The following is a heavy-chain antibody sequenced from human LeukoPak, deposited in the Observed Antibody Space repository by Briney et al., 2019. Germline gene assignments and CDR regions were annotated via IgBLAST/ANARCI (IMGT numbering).Heavy chain of an antibody. CDR3: AREGTAMALDY. J-gene: IGHJ4*02. Sequence: GASVKVSCKASGYTFTGYYMHWVRQAPGQGLEWMGWINPNSGGTNYAQKFQGRVTMTTDTSTSTAYMELRSLRSDDTAVYYCAREGTAMALDYWGQGTLVTVSS. D-gene: IGHD5-18*01. CDR1: GYTFTGYY. CDR2: INPNSGGT. V-gene: IGHV1-2*02.